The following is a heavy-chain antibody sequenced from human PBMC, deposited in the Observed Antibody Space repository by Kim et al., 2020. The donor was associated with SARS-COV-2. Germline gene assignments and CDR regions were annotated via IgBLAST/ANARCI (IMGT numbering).Heavy chain of an antibody. CDR1: GYNFPSYW. D-gene: IGHD3-10*01. Sequence: GESLKISCKGSGYNFPSYWIGWVRQMPGKGLEWMGIIYLGDSDTRYSPSFRGQVTISADKSTTTPNLQRTSWKARDTAMNYCRASPGPLVFFFASWGQGT. V-gene: IGHV5-51*01. CDR2: IYLGDSDT. CDR3: RASPGPLVFFFAS. J-gene: IGHJ4*02.